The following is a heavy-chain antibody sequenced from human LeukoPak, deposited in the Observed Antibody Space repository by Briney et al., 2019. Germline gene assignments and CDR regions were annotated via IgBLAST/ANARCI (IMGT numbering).Heavy chain of an antibody. Sequence: GGSLRLSCAASEFSFGSNWMSWVRQAPGKGLEWVAFIKPDASEKYYVDSLKGRFTISRDNAKNSLFLQMNSLRVEDTAVYYCASTANNWFDPWGQGTLVTVSS. V-gene: IGHV3-7*05. CDR2: IKPDASEK. CDR3: ASTANNWFDP. J-gene: IGHJ5*02. D-gene: IGHD5-18*01. CDR1: EFSFGSNW.